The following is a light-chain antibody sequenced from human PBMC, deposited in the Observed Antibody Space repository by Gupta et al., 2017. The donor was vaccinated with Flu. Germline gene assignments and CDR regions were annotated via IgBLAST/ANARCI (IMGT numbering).Light chain of an antibody. V-gene: IGLV1-40*01. CDR2: GNS. CDR1: SSNIGAGYD. CDR3: QAYDSSLSGSV. Sequence: SVLTHPPSVSGAPGQRVTIPCTQSSSNIGAGYDVHWYQQRPGTAPKLLIYGNSNRPSGVPDRFSGSKSGTSASLAITGLQAEDEADYYCQAYDSSLSGSVFGGGTKLTVL. J-gene: IGLJ2*01.